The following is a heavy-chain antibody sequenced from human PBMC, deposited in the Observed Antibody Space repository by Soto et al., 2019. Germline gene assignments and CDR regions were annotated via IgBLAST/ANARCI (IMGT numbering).Heavy chain of an antibody. J-gene: IGHJ4*02. CDR1: GFTFSSYG. CDR2: ISYDGSNK. D-gene: IGHD6-19*01. Sequence: QVQLVESGGGVVQPGRSLRLSCAASGFTFSSYGMHWVRQAPGKGLEWVAVISYDGSNKYYADSVKGRFTISRDNSKNXLYLQMNILRAEDTAVYYCAKERRLYSSGWYEFDYWGQGTLVTVSS. V-gene: IGHV3-30*18. CDR3: AKERRLYSSGWYEFDY.